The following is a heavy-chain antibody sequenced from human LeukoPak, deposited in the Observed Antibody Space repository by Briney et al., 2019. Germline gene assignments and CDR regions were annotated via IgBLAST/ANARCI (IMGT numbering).Heavy chain of an antibody. CDR2: ISSSSSTI. J-gene: IGHJ5*02. CDR1: GFTFSSHS. Sequence: GGSLRLSCAAAGFTFSSHSVNWVRQAPGKGLEWVSYISSSSSTIYYADSVKGRFTISRDNAKNSLYLQMNSLRAEDTAVYYCASVPFWSGTSEFDPWGQGTLVTVSS. D-gene: IGHD3-3*01. CDR3: ASVPFWSGTSEFDP. V-gene: IGHV3-48*01.